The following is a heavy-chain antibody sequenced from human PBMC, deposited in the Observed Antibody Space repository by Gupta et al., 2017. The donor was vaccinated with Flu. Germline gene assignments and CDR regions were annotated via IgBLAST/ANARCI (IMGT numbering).Heavy chain of an antibody. D-gene: IGHD3-3*01. CDR2: ISGRGGST. CDR3: AKRGSDYDFWSGYSRGRHFDY. V-gene: IGHV3-23*01. CDR1: GFTFSSYA. Sequence: EVQLLESGGGLVQPGGSLRLSCAASGFTFSSYAMSWVRQAPGKGLEWVSAISGRGGSTYYADSVKGRFTISRDNSKNTLYLQMNSLRAEDTAVYYCAKRGSDYDFWSGYSRGRHFDYWGQGTLVTVSS. J-gene: IGHJ4*02.